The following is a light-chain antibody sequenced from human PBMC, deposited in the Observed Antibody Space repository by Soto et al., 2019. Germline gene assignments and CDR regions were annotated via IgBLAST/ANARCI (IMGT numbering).Light chain of an antibody. V-gene: IGLV1-36*01. J-gene: IGLJ2*01. Sequence: SVLTQPPSVSEAPRQRVTISCSGSSSNIGNNAVNWYQQLPGKAPKLLIYYDDLLPSGVSDRFSGSKSGTSASLAISGLQSEDEADYYCAAWDDSLNGPVFGGVTKLTVL. CDR2: YDD. CDR3: AAWDDSLNGPV. CDR1: SSNIGNNA.